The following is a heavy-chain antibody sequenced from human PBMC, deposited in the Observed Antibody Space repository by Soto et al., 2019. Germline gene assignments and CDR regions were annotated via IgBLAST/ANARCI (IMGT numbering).Heavy chain of an antibody. CDR3: AREGSYSAHNFATGIQLWSFDF. V-gene: IGHV4-4*07. J-gene: IGHJ4*02. Sequence: KTSETLSLTCTVSGGSINTFYWSWVRQPAGKGLEWIGRIFSSGSTSFNPSLESRVAMSVDTSKNHFSLNLSSVTAADMAVYYCAREGSYSAHNFATGIQLWSFDFWGQGALVTVSS. CDR1: GGSINTFY. CDR2: IFSSGST. D-gene: IGHD5-18*01.